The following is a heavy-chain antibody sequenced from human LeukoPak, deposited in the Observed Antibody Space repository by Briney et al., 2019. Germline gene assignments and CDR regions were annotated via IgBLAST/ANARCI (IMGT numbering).Heavy chain of an antibody. CDR2: INSDGSSS. CDR3: ARDHSGSYYEVDY. J-gene: IGHJ4*02. Sequence: PGGSLRLSCAASGFTLSTYWMHWLRQAPGEGLVWVSRINSDGSSSAYADSVKGRFTISRDNAKNTLYLQMNSLRAEDTAVYYCARDHSGSYYEVDYWGQGTLVTVSS. V-gene: IGHV3-74*01. CDR1: GFTLSTYW. D-gene: IGHD1-26*01.